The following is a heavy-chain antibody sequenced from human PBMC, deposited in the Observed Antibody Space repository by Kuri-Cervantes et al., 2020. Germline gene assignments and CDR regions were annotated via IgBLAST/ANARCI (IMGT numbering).Heavy chain of an antibody. CDR1: GFTFSNYA. CDR3: ARWSGTYYDY. V-gene: IGHV3-23*01. J-gene: IGHJ4*02. Sequence: LSLTCAPSGFTFSNYAMTWVRQAPGKGLEWVSAISGSGGSTYYADSVKGRFTISRNNFKNTLYLQMNSLRAEDTAVYYCARWSGTYYDYWGQGTLVTVSS. D-gene: IGHD3-3*01. CDR2: ISGSGGST.